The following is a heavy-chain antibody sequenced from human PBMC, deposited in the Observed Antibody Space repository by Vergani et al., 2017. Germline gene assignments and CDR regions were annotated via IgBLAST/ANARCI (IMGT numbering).Heavy chain of an antibody. CDR3: AREGYMDCSGGSCYSDRNYYYGMDV. CDR1: GYTFTGYY. J-gene: IGHJ6*02. CDR2: INTNSGGT. Sequence: QVQLVQSGAEVKKPGASVKVSCKASGYTFTGYYMHWVRQAPGQGLEWMGWINTNSGGTNYAQKFQGRVTMTRDTSISTAYMELSRLRSDDTSVYYCAREGYMDCSGGSCYSDRNYYYGMDVWGQGTTVTVSS. D-gene: IGHD2-15*01. V-gene: IGHV1-2*02.